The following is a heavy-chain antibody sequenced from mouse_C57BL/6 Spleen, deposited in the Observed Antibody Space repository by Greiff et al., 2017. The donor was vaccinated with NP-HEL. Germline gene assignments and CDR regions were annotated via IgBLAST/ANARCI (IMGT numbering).Heavy chain of an antibody. CDR2: IYPGSGST. CDR3: ARGEGYYGSSYPCDY. Sequence: QVQLQQPGAELVKPGASVKMSCKASGYTFTSYWITWVKQRPGQGLAWIGDIYPGSGSTNYNEKFKSKATLTVDTSSSTAYMQLSSLTSEDSAVYYCARGEGYYGSSYPCDYWGQGTTLTVSS. D-gene: IGHD1-1*01. J-gene: IGHJ2*01. V-gene: IGHV1-55*01. CDR1: GYTFTSYW.